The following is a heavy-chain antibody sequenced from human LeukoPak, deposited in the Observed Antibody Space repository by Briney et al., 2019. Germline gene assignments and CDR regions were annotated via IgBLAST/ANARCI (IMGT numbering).Heavy chain of an antibody. CDR3: ARDLGVRNY. D-gene: IGHD3-16*01. V-gene: IGHV1-69*04. CDR2: IIPILGIA. J-gene: IGHJ4*02. CDR1: GGTFSSYA. Sequence: ASVKVSCKASGGTFSSYAISRVRQAPGQGLEWMGRIIPILGIANYAQKFQGRVTITADKSTSTAYMELSSLRSEDTAVYYCARDLGVRNYWGQGTLVTVSS.